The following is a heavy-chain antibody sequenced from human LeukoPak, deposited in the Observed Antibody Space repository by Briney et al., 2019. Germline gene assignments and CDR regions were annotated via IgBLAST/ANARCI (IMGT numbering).Heavy chain of an antibody. CDR2: IYYSGGT. CDR3: ARDPSGSFFNWFDP. V-gene: IGHV4-59*01. Sequence: SETLSLTCTVSGGSISSYYWSWIRQPPGKGLEWIGYIYYSGGTNYNPSLKRRVTISVDTSKNQFSLKLRSVTAADTAVYYCARDPSGSFFNWFDPWGRGTLVTVSS. D-gene: IGHD1-26*01. J-gene: IGHJ5*02. CDR1: GGSISSYY.